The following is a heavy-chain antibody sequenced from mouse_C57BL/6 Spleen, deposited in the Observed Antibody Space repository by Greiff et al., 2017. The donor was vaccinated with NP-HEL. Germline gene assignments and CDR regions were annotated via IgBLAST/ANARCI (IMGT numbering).Heavy chain of an antibody. CDR3: AGYYYGSSYYFDY. Sequence: QVQLQQSGPELVKPGASVKISCKASGYAFSSSWMNWVKQRPGKGLEWIGRLYPGDGDTNYNGKFKGTATLTAAKSSSTAYMQLSSLTAEDSAVDFCAGYYYGSSYYFDYWGQGTTLTVSS. V-gene: IGHV1-82*01. D-gene: IGHD1-1*01. J-gene: IGHJ2*01. CDR1: GYAFSSSW. CDR2: LYPGDGDT.